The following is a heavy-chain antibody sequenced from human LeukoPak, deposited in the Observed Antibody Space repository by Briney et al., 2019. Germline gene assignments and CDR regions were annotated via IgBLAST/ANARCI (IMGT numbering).Heavy chain of an antibody. J-gene: IGHJ4*02. V-gene: IGHV4-38-2*02. CDR1: GYSISSGYY. CDR3: ARVAQEVWFGELLDY. D-gene: IGHD3-10*01. Sequence: PSETLSLTCTVSGYSISSGYYWGWIRQPPGKGLEWIGSIYHSGSTYYNPSLKSRVTISVDTSKNQFSLKLSSVTVADTAVYYCARVAQEVWFGELLDYWGQGTLVTVSS. CDR2: IYHSGST.